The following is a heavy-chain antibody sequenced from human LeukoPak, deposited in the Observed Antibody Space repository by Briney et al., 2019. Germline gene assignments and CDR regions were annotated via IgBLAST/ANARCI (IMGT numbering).Heavy chain of an antibody. V-gene: IGHV3-48*01. D-gene: IGHD1-26*01. J-gene: IGHJ4*02. Sequence: GGSLRLSCAASGFIFSSYSMNWVRQAPGKGLEWVSYISSSSSTIYYADSVKGRFTISRDNAKNSLYLQMNSLRAEDTALYYCASGGIYYGAAFDFWGQGTLVTVSS. CDR3: ASGGIYYGAAFDF. CDR2: ISSSSSTI. CDR1: GFIFSSYS.